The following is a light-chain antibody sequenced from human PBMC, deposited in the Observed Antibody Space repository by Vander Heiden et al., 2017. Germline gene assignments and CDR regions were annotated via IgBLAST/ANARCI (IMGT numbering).Light chain of an antibody. CDR2: ENS. V-gene: IGLV1-51*02. J-gene: IGLJ1*01. CDR3: GTWDSSLSAYV. CDR1: SSNIGNNY. Sequence: GSSSNIGNNYVSWYQQVPGTAPKLLIYENSKRPSGIPDRFSGSKSGTSATLGITGLQTGDEADYHCGTWDSSLSAYVFGTGTKVTGL.